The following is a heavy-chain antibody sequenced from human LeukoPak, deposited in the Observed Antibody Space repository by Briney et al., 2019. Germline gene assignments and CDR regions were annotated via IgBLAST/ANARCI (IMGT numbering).Heavy chain of an antibody. CDR3: AKPYGSGSYYTDYYYGMDV. V-gene: IGHV3-23*01. J-gene: IGHJ6*02. D-gene: IGHD3-10*01. Sequence: GGSLRLSCAASGFTFSTFAMTWVRQPPGKGLEWVSLISGSAAGTYYADSVKGRFTISRDNSKNTLYLQMNSLRAEDTAVYYCAKPYGSGSYYTDYYYGMDVWGQGTTITVSS. CDR1: GFTFSTFA. CDR2: ISGSAAGT.